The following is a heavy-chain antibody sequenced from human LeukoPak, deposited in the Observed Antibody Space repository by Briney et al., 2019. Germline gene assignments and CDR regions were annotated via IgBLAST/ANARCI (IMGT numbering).Heavy chain of an antibody. J-gene: IGHJ3*02. Sequence: PGGSLRLSCAASGFTFSDYYMSWIRQAPGKGLEWVSYISSSGSTIYYADSVKGRFTISRDNSKNTLYLQMNSLRAEDTAVYYCAKLTATVTTTDQRPDAFDIWGQGTMVTVSS. CDR1: GFTFSDYY. CDR2: ISSSGSTI. V-gene: IGHV3-11*04. D-gene: IGHD4-17*01. CDR3: AKLTATVTTTDQRPDAFDI.